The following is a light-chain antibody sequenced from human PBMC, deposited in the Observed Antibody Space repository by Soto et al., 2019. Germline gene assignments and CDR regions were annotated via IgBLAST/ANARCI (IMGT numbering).Light chain of an antibody. Sequence: QSVLTQPPSVSGAPGQRDTISCTGSSSNIGAGYDVHWYQQLPGTAPKLLIYGNSNRPSGVPDRFSGSKSGTSASLAITGLQADDEADYYCQSYDSSLSGVVFGGGTELTVL. CDR1: SSNIGAGYD. CDR3: QSYDSSLSGVV. J-gene: IGLJ2*01. CDR2: GNS. V-gene: IGLV1-40*01.